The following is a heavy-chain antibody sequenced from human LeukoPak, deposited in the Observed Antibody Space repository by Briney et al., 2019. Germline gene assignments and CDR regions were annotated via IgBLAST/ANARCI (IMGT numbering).Heavy chain of an antibody. V-gene: IGHV3-74*01. CDR1: GFTFSSYW. J-gene: IGHJ4*02. Sequence: GGSLRLSCAASGFTFSSYWMHWVRQAPGKGLVWVSRINSDGSSTSYADSVKGRFTVSRDNAKNTLYLQMNSLRAEDTAVYYCARGYCSGGSCYSDYWGQGTLVTVSS. D-gene: IGHD2-15*01. CDR3: ARGYCSGGSCYSDY. CDR2: INSDGSST.